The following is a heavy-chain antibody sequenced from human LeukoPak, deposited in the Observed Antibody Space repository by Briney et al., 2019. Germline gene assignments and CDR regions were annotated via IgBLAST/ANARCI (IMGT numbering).Heavy chain of an antibody. CDR1: GDYINSHY. Sequence: SETLSLTCSVSGDYINSHYWTWIRQSSGRGLEWLGYIHFGGSTKYNPSLKSRVTMSIATSKNQFSLSLRSVTAADTAVYYCARENYYDTSDWGQGTLVTVSS. V-gene: IGHV4-59*11. D-gene: IGHD3-22*01. J-gene: IGHJ4*02. CDR2: IHFGGST. CDR3: ARENYYDTSD.